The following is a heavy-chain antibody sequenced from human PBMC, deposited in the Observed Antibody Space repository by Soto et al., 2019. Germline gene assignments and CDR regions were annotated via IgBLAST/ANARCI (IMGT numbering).Heavy chain of an antibody. CDR3: ARATYTSAGSPTFGMDV. Sequence: ASVKVSCKASGYTFSSNAIHWVRQAPGQELEWMGWINGGNGYAKYSQNFQDRVTLTRDTSASTTYMELSSLRSEDTAIFYCARATYTSAGSPTFGMDVWGQGTTVTVAS. CDR1: GYTFSSNA. CDR2: INGGNGYA. J-gene: IGHJ6*01. D-gene: IGHD3-10*01. V-gene: IGHV1-3*01.